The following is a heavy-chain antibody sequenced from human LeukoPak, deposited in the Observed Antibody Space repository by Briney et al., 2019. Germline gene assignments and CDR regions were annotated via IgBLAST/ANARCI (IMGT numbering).Heavy chain of an antibody. J-gene: IGHJ5*02. CDR3: ARDSTVTKYNWFDP. V-gene: IGHV1-18*01. D-gene: IGHD4-11*01. Sequence: ASVKVPCKASGYTFTSYGISWVRQALGRGLEWMGWISAYNGNTNYAQKLQGRVTMTTDTSTSTAYMELRSLRSDDTAVYYCARDSTVTKYNWFDPWGQGTLVTVSS. CDR1: GYTFTSYG. CDR2: ISAYNGNT.